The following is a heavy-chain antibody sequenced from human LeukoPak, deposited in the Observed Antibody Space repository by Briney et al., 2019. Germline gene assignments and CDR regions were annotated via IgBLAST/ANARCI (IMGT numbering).Heavy chain of an antibody. CDR1: GFTFSSYS. D-gene: IGHD3-22*01. J-gene: IGHJ4*02. V-gene: IGHV3-21*01. Sequence: GGSLRLSCAASGFTFSSYSMDWVRQAPGKGLEWGSSISSSRSYIYYADSVKGRFTISRDNAKNSLYLQMNSLRAEDTAVYYCARGVPYYYDSSGYSRFDYWGQGTLVTVSS. CDR2: ISSSRSYI. CDR3: ARGVPYYYDSSGYSRFDY.